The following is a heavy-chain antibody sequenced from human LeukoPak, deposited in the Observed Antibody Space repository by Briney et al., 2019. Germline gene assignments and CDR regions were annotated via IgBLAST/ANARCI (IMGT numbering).Heavy chain of an antibody. Sequence: GGSLRLSCAASGFTFSSYSMNWVRQAPGKGLEWVSSISRSSYIYYADSVKGRFTISRDNAKNSLYLQMNSLRAEDTALYYCAKDISFCRSGSCYPYYYYGMDVWGQGTTVTVSS. CDR3: AKDISFCRSGSCYPYYYYGMDV. V-gene: IGHV3-21*04. J-gene: IGHJ6*02. D-gene: IGHD2-15*01. CDR2: ISRSSYI. CDR1: GFTFSSYS.